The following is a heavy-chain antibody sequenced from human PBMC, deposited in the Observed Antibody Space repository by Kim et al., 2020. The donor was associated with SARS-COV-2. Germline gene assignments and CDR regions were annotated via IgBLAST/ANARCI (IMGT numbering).Heavy chain of an antibody. D-gene: IGHD6-6*01. CDR2: IYYSGST. V-gene: IGHV4-59*01. CDR1: GGSISSYY. CDR3: ARRRLAARPGEVYYYYYGMDV. Sequence: SETLSLTCTVSGGSISSYYWSWIRQPPGKGLEWIGYIYYSGSTNYNPSLKSRVTISVDTSKNQFSLKLSSVTAADTAVYYCARRRLAARPGEVYYYYYGMDVWGQGTTVTVSS. J-gene: IGHJ6*02.